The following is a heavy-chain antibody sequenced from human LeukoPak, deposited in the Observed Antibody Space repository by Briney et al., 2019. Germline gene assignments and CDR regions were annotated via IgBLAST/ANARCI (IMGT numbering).Heavy chain of an antibody. CDR2: IYYSGST. CDR1: GGSISSGDYY. CDR3: ARAPFHCSSTSCPLDY. D-gene: IGHD2-2*01. Sequence: SETLSLTCTVSGGSISSGDYYWSWIRQPPGKGLEWIWYIYYSGSTYYNPSLKSRVTISVDTSKNQFSLKLSSVTAADTAVYYCARAPFHCSSTSCPLDYWGQGTLVTVSS. V-gene: IGHV4-30-4*01. J-gene: IGHJ4*02.